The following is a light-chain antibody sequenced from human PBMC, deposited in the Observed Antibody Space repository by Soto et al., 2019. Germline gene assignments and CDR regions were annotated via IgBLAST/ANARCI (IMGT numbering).Light chain of an antibody. CDR3: QQYNTYSRT. CDR1: QSIGGR. V-gene: IGKV1-5*03. CDR2: KAS. Sequence: DIHMTQSPSTLSASVGDRVTITCRASQSIGGRLAWFQQKPGKAPYLLIYKASNLESGVPSRFSGSGSGTEFTLTICSLQPDDFATYYCQQYNTYSRTFGQGTKVDIK. J-gene: IGKJ1*01.